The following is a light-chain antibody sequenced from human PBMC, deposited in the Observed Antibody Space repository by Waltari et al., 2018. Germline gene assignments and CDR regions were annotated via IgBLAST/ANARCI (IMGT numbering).Light chain of an antibody. CDR1: SSDVGGSSF. V-gene: IGLV2-14*03. CDR2: AGT. Sequence: QSALTQPASVSGSPGQSITISCTGTSSDVGGSSFVCCCQQHPAKVPKLTIYAGTNRPSGCSYRCSCSKSGITASLTNSGLQAEDEADYYCSSYTTSSTYVFGAGTKVTVL. J-gene: IGLJ1*01. CDR3: SSYTTSSTYV.